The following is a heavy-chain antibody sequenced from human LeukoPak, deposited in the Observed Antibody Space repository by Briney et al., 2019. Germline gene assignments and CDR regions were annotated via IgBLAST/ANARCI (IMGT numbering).Heavy chain of an antibody. J-gene: IGHJ6*03. CDR2: INWNGGST. Sequence: GGSLRLSCAASGLTLDAYGMRWVRHAPGKGLEWVSGINWNGGSTVHADSVKGRFSISRDNDKNSLYLQMHSVRAEDTALYYCANGYGGIGHLDMDVWGKGTTVTVSS. D-gene: IGHD2-15*01. CDR1: GLTLDAYG. V-gene: IGHV3-20*04. CDR3: ANGYGGIGHLDMDV.